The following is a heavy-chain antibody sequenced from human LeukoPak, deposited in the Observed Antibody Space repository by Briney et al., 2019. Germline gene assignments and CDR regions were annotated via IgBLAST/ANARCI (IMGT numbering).Heavy chain of an antibody. CDR3: ASGAYCSSTSCYYYYYYYMDV. J-gene: IGHJ6*03. D-gene: IGHD2-2*01. Sequence: ASVTVSCKASGYTFTGYYMHWVRPAPGQGLGWMGWINPNSGGTNYAQKFQGRVTMTRDTSISTAYMELSRLRSDDTAVYYCASGAYCSSTSCYYYYYYYMDVWGKGTTVTVSS. CDR2: INPNSGGT. CDR1: GYTFTGYY. V-gene: IGHV1-2*02.